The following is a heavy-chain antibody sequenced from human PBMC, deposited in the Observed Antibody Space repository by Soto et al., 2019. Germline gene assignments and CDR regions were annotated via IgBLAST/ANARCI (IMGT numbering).Heavy chain of an antibody. CDR1: GGSFSGYY. J-gene: IGHJ4*02. D-gene: IGHD3-10*01. Sequence: PSETLSLTCAVYGGSFSGYYWSWIRQPPGKGLEWIGEINHSGSTNYNPSLKSRVTISVDTSKNQFSLKLSSVTAADTAVYYCARGRPYYYGSGGYYPWIPGGIDYWGQGTLVTVSS. CDR3: ARGRPYYYGSGGYYPWIPGGIDY. CDR2: INHSGST. V-gene: IGHV4-34*01.